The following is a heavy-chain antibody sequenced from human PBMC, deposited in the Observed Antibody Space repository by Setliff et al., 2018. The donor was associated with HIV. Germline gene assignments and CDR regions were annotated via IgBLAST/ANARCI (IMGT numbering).Heavy chain of an antibody. D-gene: IGHD3-10*01. CDR3: ARLRLYNSALDY. V-gene: IGHV3-66*02. CDR1: GFTVSSYY. Sequence: GSLRLSCAASGFTVSSYYMSWVRQAPGKGLEWVSTIYSDGSTYHADSVNGRFTLSRDISENALYLQIDSLRPEDTAVYYCARLRLYNSALDYWGQGTLVTVSS. J-gene: IGHJ4*02. CDR2: IYSDGST.